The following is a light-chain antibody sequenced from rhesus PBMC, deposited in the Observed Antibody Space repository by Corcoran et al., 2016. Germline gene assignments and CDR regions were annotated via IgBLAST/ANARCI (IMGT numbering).Light chain of an antibody. CDR1: QGISSW. J-gene: IGKJ1*01. Sequence: DIQMTQSPSSLSASVGDRVTITCQASQGISSWLAWYQQNPGKAPKLLIYAASSLQSGGPSRFSGNGSGTDVTLTISSLQPEDFATYYCQQHNSYPPTFGQGTKVEIK. CDR2: AAS. V-gene: IGKV1-33*02. CDR3: QQHNSYPPT.